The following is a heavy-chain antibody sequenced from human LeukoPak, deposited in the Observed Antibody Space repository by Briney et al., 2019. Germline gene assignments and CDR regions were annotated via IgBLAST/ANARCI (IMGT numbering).Heavy chain of an antibody. Sequence: ASVKVSCKASGYTFTSYYMHWVQQAPGQGLEWMGIINPSGGSTSYAQKFQGRVTMTRDTSTSTVYMELSSLRSEDTAVYYCASHSGLYGGYVDYWGQGTLVTVSS. J-gene: IGHJ4*02. D-gene: IGHD3-16*01. CDR2: INPSGGST. CDR1: GYTFTSYY. CDR3: ASHSGLYGGYVDY. V-gene: IGHV1-46*01.